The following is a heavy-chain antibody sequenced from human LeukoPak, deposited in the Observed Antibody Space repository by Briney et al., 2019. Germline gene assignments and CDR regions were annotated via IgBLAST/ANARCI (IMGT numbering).Heavy chain of an antibody. D-gene: IGHD3-22*01. CDR2: IIPIFGTA. V-gene: IGHV1-69*05. J-gene: IGHJ4*02. CDR1: GGTFSSYA. CDR3: ARANEITYYYDSSGYYSDRCDY. Sequence: SVKVSCKASGGTFSSYAISWVRQAPGQGLEWMGRIIPIFGTAYYAQKFHGRVTITTDESTSTAYMELSSLRSEDTAVYYCARANEITYYYDSSGYYSDRCDYWGQGTLVTVSS.